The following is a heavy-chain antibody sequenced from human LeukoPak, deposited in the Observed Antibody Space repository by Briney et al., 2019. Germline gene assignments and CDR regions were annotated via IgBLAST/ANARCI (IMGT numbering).Heavy chain of an antibody. CDR1: GYTFIGYY. J-gene: IGHJ4*02. CDR2: IDPNSGDT. D-gene: IGHD2-21*02. CDR3: ASLIIDGVTDFDY. V-gene: IGHV1-2*02. Sequence: ASVKVSCKASGYTFIGYYMRWVRQAPGHGLEWMGWIDPNSGDTKYAQKFQGRVTMTWDTSATTAYMELSGLRSDDTAVYYCASLIIDGVTDFDYWGQGTLVTVSS.